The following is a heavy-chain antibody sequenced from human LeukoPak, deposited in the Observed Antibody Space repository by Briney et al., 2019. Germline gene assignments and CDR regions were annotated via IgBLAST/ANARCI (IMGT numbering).Heavy chain of an antibody. CDR1: GGSFSGYY. J-gene: IGHJ4*02. Sequence: SETLSLTCAVYGGSFSGYYWSWIRQPPGKGLEWIGEINHSGSTNYNPSLKSRVTISVDTSKNQFSLKLSSVTAADTAAYYCARGRPLWISSWFDYWGQGTLVTVSS. D-gene: IGHD6-13*01. CDR3: ARGRPLWISSWFDY. CDR2: INHSGST. V-gene: IGHV4-34*01.